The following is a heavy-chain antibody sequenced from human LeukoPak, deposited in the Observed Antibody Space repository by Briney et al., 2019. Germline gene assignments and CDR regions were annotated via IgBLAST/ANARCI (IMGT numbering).Heavy chain of an antibody. D-gene: IGHD4-17*01. CDR1: GFTFSNYA. CDR3: VKRIDTYGMDV. J-gene: IGHJ4*02. V-gene: IGHV3-64D*06. CDR2: ISSSGSGT. Sequence: GGSLRLSCSASGFTFSNYAMHWVRQAPGKGLEYVSAISSSGSGTYYADSVKGRFIISRDNSKNTLYLQMSSLRAEDTAVYYCVKRIDTYGMDVWGQGTLVSVSS.